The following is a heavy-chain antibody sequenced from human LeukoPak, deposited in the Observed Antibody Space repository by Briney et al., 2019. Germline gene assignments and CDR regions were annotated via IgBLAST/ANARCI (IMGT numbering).Heavy chain of an antibody. CDR3: AELGITMIGGV. CDR2: IRSDGTNE. D-gene: IGHD3-10*02. J-gene: IGHJ6*04. CDR1: GFTFTNYV. V-gene: IGHV3-30*02. Sequence: GGSLRLSCVASGFTFTNYVIHWVRQAPGKGLEWVAFIRSDGTNEYSTDYVQGRFTISRDNAKNSLYLQMKSLRAEDTAVYYCAELGITMIGGVWGKGTTVTISS.